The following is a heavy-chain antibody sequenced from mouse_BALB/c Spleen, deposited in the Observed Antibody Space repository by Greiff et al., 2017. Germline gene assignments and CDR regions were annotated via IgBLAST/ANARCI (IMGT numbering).Heavy chain of an antibody. V-gene: IGHV1-4*02. D-gene: IGHD2-4*01. Sequence: VQLVESAAELARPGASVKMSCKASGYTFTSYTMHWVKQRPGQGLEWIGYINPSSGYTEYNQKFKDKTTLTADKSSSTAYMQLSSLTSEDSAVYYCARSGTMITSPFAYWGQGTLVTVSA. CDR2: INPSSGYT. CDR1: GYTFTSYT. J-gene: IGHJ3*01. CDR3: ARSGTMITSPFAY.